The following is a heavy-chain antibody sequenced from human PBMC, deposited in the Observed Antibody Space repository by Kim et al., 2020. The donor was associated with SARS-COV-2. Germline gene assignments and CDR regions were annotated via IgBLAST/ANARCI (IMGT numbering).Heavy chain of an antibody. D-gene: IGHD2-2*01. V-gene: IGHV4-39*01. J-gene: IGHJ4*02. CDR2: IYYSGST. CDR1: GGSISSSSYY. Sequence: SETLSLTCTVSGGSISSSSYYWGWIRQPPGKGLEWIGSIYYSGSTYYNPSLKSRVTISVDTSKNQFSLKLSSVTAADTAVYYCARSDYQLLPFDYWGQGTLVTVSS. CDR3: ARSDYQLLPFDY.